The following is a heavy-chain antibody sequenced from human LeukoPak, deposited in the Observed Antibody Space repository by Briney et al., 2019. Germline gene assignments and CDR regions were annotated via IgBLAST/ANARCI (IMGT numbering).Heavy chain of an antibody. V-gene: IGHV1-2*02. CDR1: GYTFTEYY. CDR2: INPNDGDT. D-gene: IGHD2-2*01. CDR3: ARANFLYCSSTTCLFDY. J-gene: IGHJ4*02. Sequence: GASVNVSCKASGYTFTEYYMHRVRQAPGQGFEWMGWINPNDGDTNYAQKFQGRVTMTRDTSISTAHMEVSRLRSDDTAVYYCARANFLYCSSTTCLFDYWGQGTLITVSS.